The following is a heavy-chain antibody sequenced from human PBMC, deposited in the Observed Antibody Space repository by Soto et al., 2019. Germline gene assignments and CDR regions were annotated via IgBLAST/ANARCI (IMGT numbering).Heavy chain of an antibody. Sequence: ASVKVSCKASGYTFTSYDINWVRQATGQGLEWMGWMNPNSGNTGYAQKSQGRVTMTRNTSISTAYMELSSLRSEDTAVYYCARGSGSSWYTYYYYGMDVWGQGTTVTVSS. CDR3: ARGSGSSWYTYYYYGMDV. CDR2: MNPNSGNT. V-gene: IGHV1-8*01. J-gene: IGHJ6*02. D-gene: IGHD6-13*01. CDR1: GYTFTSYD.